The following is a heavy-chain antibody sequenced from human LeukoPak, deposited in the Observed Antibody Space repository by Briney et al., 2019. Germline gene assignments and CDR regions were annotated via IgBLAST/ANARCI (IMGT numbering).Heavy chain of an antibody. D-gene: IGHD4-23*01. V-gene: IGHV3-15*01. J-gene: IGHJ4*02. CDR1: GFTFSNAW. Sequence: PGGSLRLSCAASGFTFSNAWMSWVRQAPGKGLEWVGRIKSKTDGGTTDYAAPVKGRFTISRDDSKNTLYLQMNSLKTEDTAVYYCTTVPVVRIDPLFDYWGQGTLVTVSS. CDR2: IKSKTDGGTT. CDR3: TTVPVVRIDPLFDY.